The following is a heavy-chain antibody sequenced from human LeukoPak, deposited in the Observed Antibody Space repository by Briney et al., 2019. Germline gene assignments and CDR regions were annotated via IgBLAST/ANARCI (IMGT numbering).Heavy chain of an antibody. J-gene: IGHJ4*02. CDR3: ARANSDSSDFYDFDY. Sequence: SETLSLTCAVSGDSISSGDYSWNWIRPPPGKGLEWIGYIYHSGSTYSNPSLKRLATILVDRSKNQFSLRLSSVTAADTAVYYCARANSDSSDFYDFDYWGQGGLVAVPS. CDR1: GDSISSGDYS. D-gene: IGHD3-22*01. CDR2: IYHSGST. V-gene: IGHV4-30-2*01.